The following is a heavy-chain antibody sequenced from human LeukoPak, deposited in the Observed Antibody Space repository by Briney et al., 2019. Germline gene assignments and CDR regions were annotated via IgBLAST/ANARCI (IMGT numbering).Heavy chain of an antibody. CDR2: FYHGGST. V-gene: IGHV4-38-2*02. J-gene: IGHJ4*02. CDR3: ARSAYSSSWYPTRYYFDY. D-gene: IGHD6-13*01. Sequence: PSETLSLTCTVSGYSISTGYYWDWIRQPPGKGLEWIGTFYHGGSTYYNPSLKSRVTISVDTSKNQFSLNLTSVTAADTAVYYCARSAYSSSWYPTRYYFDYWGQGTLVTVSS. CDR1: GYSISTGYY.